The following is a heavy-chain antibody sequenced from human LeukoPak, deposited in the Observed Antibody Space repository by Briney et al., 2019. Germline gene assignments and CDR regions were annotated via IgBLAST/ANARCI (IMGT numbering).Heavy chain of an antibody. Sequence: ASVKVSCKASGYTFTSYYMHWVRQAPGQGLEWMGIINPSGGSTSYAQKFQGRVTMTRNTSISTAYMELSSLRSEDTAVYYCARRGDYYGSGSYYAIYYYYGMDVWGQGTTVTVSS. V-gene: IGHV1-46*01. D-gene: IGHD3-10*01. CDR1: GYTFTSYY. CDR2: INPSGGST. J-gene: IGHJ6*02. CDR3: ARRGDYYGSGSYYAIYYYYGMDV.